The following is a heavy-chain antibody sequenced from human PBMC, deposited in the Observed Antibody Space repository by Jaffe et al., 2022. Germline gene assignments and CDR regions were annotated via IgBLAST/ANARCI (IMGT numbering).Heavy chain of an antibody. CDR2: IIPIFGTA. V-gene: IGHV1-69*05. CDR3: ARDQLPDDDYGDYAEYFQH. Sequence: QVQLVQSGAEVKKPGSSVKVSCKASGGTFSSYAISWVRQAPGQGLEWMGGIIPIFGTANYAQKFQGRVTITTDESTSTAYMELSSLRSEDTAVYYCARDQLPDDDYGDYAEYFQHWGQGTLVTVSS. J-gene: IGHJ1*01. CDR1: GGTFSSYA. D-gene: IGHD4-17*01.